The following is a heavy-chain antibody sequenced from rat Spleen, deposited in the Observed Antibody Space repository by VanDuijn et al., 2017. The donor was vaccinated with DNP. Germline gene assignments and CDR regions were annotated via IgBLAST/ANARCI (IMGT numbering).Heavy chain of an antibody. Sequence: QVQLKESGPGLVQPSQTLSLTCTVSGFSLTSYGVSWARQPLGKGWEWLGTIWTTGVTRYNSAVQSRLSVSRDTSKSQVFLKMNSLQPEDTGTYYCARHGDQLYGDYFDYWGRGVMVTVSS. V-gene: IGHV2-72*01. CDR3: ARHGDQLYGDYFDY. CDR1: GFSLTSYG. CDR2: IWTTGVT. J-gene: IGHJ2*01. D-gene: IGHD1-2*01.